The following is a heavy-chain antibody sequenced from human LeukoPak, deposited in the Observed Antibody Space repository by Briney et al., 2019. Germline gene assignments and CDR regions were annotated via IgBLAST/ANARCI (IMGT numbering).Heavy chain of an antibody. V-gene: IGHV3-11*06. CDR1: GFTFSDYY. Sequence: PGGSLRLSCAASGFTFSDYYMSWIRQAPGKGLEWVSYISSSSSYTNYADSVKGRFTISRDNAKNSLYLQMNSLRAEDTAIYYCARLSSGSNSAVDYWGQGTLVTVSS. CDR3: ARLSSGSNSAVDY. J-gene: IGHJ4*02. CDR2: ISSSSSYT. D-gene: IGHD4/OR15-4a*01.